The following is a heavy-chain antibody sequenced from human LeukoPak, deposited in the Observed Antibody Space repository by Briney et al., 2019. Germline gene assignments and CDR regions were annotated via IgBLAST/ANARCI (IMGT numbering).Heavy chain of an antibody. CDR1: GGSISSSSYY. D-gene: IGHD2-2*01. Sequence: SETLSLTCTVSGGSISSSSYYWGWIRQPPGKGLEWIGSIYYSGSTYYNPSLKSRVTISVDTSKNQFSLKLSSVTAADTAVYYCARDGGIVVVPAAMSFDYWGQGTLVTVSS. CDR2: IYYSGST. V-gene: IGHV4-39*02. CDR3: ARDGGIVVVPAAMSFDY. J-gene: IGHJ4*02.